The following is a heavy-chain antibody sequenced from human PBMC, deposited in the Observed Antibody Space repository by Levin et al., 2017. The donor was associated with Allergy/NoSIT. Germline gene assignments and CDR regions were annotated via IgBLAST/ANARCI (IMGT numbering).Heavy chain of an antibody. CDR2: INPGSGSR. V-gene: IGHV1-46*03. CDR3: ARVAGDGYNSYYFDH. J-gene: IGHJ4*02. D-gene: IGHD5-24*01. CDR1: GYTFTSYY. Sequence: VASVKVSCKASGYTFTSYYLHWVRQAPGQGLDWLGIINPGSGSRSYAQKFQGRITMTHDTSTSTVYMELSSLRSEDTAVYYCARVAGDGYNSYYFDHWGLGTLVTVSS.